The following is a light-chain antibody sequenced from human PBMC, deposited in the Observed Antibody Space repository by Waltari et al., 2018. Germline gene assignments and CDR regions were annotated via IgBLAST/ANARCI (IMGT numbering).Light chain of an antibody. Sequence: EIVMTQSPATLSVSPGGRATLPCRASQSVSSNLAWYQQKPGQAPRLLIYGASTRATGIPARFSGSGSGTEFTLTISSLQSEDFAVYYCQQYNNWPPEDTFGQGTKLEIK. CDR3: QQYNNWPPEDT. J-gene: IGKJ2*01. V-gene: IGKV3-15*01. CDR1: QSVSSN. CDR2: GAS.